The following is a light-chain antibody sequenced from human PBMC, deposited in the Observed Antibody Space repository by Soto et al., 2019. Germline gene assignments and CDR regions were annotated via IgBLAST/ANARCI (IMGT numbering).Light chain of an antibody. CDR2: DVS. J-gene: IGKJ1*01. V-gene: IGKV1-5*01. CDR3: QHLVT. Sequence: DIQMTQSPSTLSASVGDRVTITCRASESISGYLAWYQQKPGKSPKLLIYDVSSLESGVPSRFSGSGSGTEFTLTISSLQHDDFATYYCQHLVTFGQGTKVDIK. CDR1: ESISGY.